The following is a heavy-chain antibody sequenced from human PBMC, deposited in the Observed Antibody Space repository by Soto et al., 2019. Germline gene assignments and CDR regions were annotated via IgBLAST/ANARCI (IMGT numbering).Heavy chain of an antibody. CDR2: INPNCGGT. V-gene: IGHV1-2*02. D-gene: IGHD3-22*01. J-gene: IGHJ3*02. CDR3: ARDEYYYDSSGYPEDAFDI. CDR1: GYTFTGYY. Sequence: ASVKVSCKASGYTFTGYYMHWVRQAPGQGLEWMGGINPNCGGTNYAQKFQGRVTITTDESTSTAYMELSSLRSEDTAVYYCARDEYYYDSSGYPEDAFDIWGQGTMVTVSS.